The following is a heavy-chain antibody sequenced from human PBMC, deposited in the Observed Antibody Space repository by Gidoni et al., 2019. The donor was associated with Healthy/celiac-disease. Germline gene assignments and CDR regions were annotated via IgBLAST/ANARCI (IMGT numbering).Heavy chain of an antibody. Sequence: QVQLQQWGAGLLKPSETLSLTCAFYGGSFSGYYWSWIRQPPGKGLEWIGEINHSGSTNYNPYLKSRVTISVDTSKNQFSLKLSSVTAAETAVYYCAREDVWADYWGQGTLVTVSS. J-gene: IGHJ4*02. CDR2: INHSGST. D-gene: IGHD3-16*01. CDR1: GGSFSGYY. CDR3: AREDVWADY. V-gene: IGHV4-34*01.